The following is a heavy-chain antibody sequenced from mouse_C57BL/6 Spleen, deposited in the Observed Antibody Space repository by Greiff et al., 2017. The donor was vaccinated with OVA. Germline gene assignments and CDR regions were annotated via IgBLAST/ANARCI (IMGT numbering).Heavy chain of an antibody. CDR3: ARHAPMDY. CDR1: GFTFSSYT. V-gene: IGHV5-9*01. CDR2: ISGGGGNT. J-gene: IGHJ4*01. Sequence: EVQVVESGGGLVKPGGSLKLSCAASGFTFSSYTMSWVRQTPEKRLEWVATISGGGGNTYYPDSVKGRFTISRDNAKNTLYLQMSSLRSEDTALYYCARHAPMDYWGQGTSVTVSS.